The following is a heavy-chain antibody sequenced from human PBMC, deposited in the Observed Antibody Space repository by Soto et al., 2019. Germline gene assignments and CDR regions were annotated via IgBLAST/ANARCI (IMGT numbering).Heavy chain of an antibody. CDR2: IIPMLGMS. V-gene: IGHV1-69*02. J-gene: IGHJ4*02. CDR1: GDTFSRST. Sequence: QVQLVQSGAEVTKPGSSVTVSCTASGDTFSRSTLSWVRQAPGQRLEWMGRIIPMLGMSNSALKFQGRLTISADTSTNTVYMHLKSLRSDDTAVYYCATSYGSGSAHFDSWGQGTLVTVSS. CDR3: ATSYGSGSAHFDS. D-gene: IGHD3-10*01.